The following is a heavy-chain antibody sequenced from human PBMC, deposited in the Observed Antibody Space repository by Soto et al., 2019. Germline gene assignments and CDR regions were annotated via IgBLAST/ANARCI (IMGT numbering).Heavy chain of an antibody. D-gene: IGHD3-9*01. CDR2: ISGSGGST. Sequence: GGALRRSGAASGGTVSSYAMRWVRQDQGKGLEWVSAISGSGGSTYYADSVKGRFTISRDNSKNTLYLQMNSLRAEDTAVYYCARAGDILTGYFFFDYWRHRTLVTVTS. V-gene: IGHV3-23*01. J-gene: IGHJ4*01. CDR1: GGTVSSYA. CDR3: ARAGDILTGYFFFDY.